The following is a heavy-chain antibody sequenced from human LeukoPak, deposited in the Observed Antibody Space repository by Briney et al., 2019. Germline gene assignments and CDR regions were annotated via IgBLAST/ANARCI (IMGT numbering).Heavy chain of an antibody. D-gene: IGHD5-12*01. Sequence: SETLSLTCTVSGYSISSGYYWGWIRQPPGKGLEGIGIIYHCGSTYYNPSLKSRVTISVGTAKNPFSLKLSSVTAADTAVYYCARITPLLDIRQLGTDELDYWGQRTLVTVSS. CDR2: IYHCGST. J-gene: IGHJ4*02. V-gene: IGHV4-38-2*02. CDR3: ARITPLLDIRQLGTDELDY. CDR1: GYSISSGYY.